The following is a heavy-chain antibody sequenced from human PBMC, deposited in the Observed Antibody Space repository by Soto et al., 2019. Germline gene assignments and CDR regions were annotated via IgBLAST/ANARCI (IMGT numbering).Heavy chain of an antibody. CDR2: INHSGST. V-gene: IGHV4-34*01. D-gene: IGHD3-9*01. J-gene: IGHJ5*02. Sequence: PSETLSLTCAVYGGSFIGYYCIFIRHPPFKWLEWIVEINHSGSTNYNPSLKSRVTISVDTSKNQFSLKLSSVTAADTAVYYCARGRTHYDILTGSPPHDNWFDPWGQGTLVTVSS. CDR1: GGSFIGYY. CDR3: ARGRTHYDILTGSPPHDNWFDP.